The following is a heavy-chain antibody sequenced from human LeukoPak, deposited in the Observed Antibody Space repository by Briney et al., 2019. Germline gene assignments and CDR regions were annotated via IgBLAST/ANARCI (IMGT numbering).Heavy chain of an antibody. D-gene: IGHD6-13*01. J-gene: IGHJ4*01. CDR1: GYTLTELS. V-gene: IGHV1-24*01. CDR2: FDLEDGET. Sequence: GSSVKVSYKVSGYTLTELSMHWVHQAPGTGLGWMGGFDLEDGETVYAQKFQGRVTMTEDTSTDTAYMELSSLRSEDTTVYYCATIPRSSWRYYSDYWGQGTPVTVSS. CDR3: ATIPRSSWRYYSDY.